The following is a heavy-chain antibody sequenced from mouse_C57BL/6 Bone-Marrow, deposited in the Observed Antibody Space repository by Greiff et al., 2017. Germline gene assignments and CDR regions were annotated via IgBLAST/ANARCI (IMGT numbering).Heavy chain of an antibody. CDR1: GYTFTSYW. J-gene: IGHJ1*03. Sequence: QVQLQQPGAELVRPGSSVKLSCKASGYTFTSYWMHWVKQRPIQGLEWIGNIDPSDSETHYNQKFKDKATLTVDKSSSTAYMQLSSLTSEDSAVYYCASPFYGSIWYVDVWGTGTTVTVSA. V-gene: IGHV1-52*01. D-gene: IGHD1-1*01. CDR2: IDPSDSET. CDR3: ASPFYGSIWYVDV.